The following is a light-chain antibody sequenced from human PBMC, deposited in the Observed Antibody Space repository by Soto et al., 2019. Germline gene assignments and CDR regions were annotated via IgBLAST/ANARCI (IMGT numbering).Light chain of an antibody. CDR3: QQFGSPFT. CDR2: GAS. V-gene: IGKV3-20*01. J-gene: IGKJ3*01. CDR1: QSVSSSY. Sequence: EIVLTQSPGTLSLSPGERATLSCRASQSVSSSYLAWYQHKPGQAPRLLIYGASTRATGIPDRFSGSGSGTDFTLTISRLEPEDFAVYFCQQFGSPFTFAPGTKVDLK.